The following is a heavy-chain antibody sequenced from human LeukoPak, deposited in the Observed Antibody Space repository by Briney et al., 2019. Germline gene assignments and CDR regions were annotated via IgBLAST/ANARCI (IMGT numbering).Heavy chain of an antibody. J-gene: IGHJ4*02. CDR1: GFTFSSYD. CDR3: ARGNILTGYMY. D-gene: IGHD3-9*01. CDR2: IGYGGDT. V-gene: IGHV3-13*04. Sequence: GGSLRLCCAASGFTFSSYDMHWVRQATGKGLEWVSAIGYGGDTHYSGSVKGRFTISRENAKNSLYLQMNSLGAGDTAVYYCARGNILTGYMYWGQGTLVTVSS.